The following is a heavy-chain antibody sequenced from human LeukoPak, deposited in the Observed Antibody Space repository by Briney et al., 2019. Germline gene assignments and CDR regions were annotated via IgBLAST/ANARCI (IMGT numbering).Heavy chain of an antibody. D-gene: IGHD3-9*01. Sequence: PGGSLRLSCAASGFSLSRYWMHWVRHAPGTGLVWVSYIDNDGTDTNYADSVRGRFTVSRDNAKNTLYLQMNGLRAEDTAVYYCTRGGFDHNMDVWGKGTTVTISS. V-gene: IGHV3-74*01. CDR2: IDNDGTDT. CDR1: GFSLSRYW. J-gene: IGHJ6*03. CDR3: TRGGFDHNMDV.